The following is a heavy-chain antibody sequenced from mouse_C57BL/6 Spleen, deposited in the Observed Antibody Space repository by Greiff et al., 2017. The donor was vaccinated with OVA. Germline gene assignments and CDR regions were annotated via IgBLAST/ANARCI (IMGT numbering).Heavy chain of an antibody. V-gene: IGHV14-4*01. J-gene: IGHJ4*01. D-gene: IGHD1-1*01. CDR2: IDPENGDT. CDR1: GFNIKDDY. CDR3: TTGYYVSSYNYAMDY. Sequence: EVQLQQSGAELVRPGASVKLSCTASGFNIKDDYMHWVKQRPEQGLEWIGWIDPENGDTEYASKFQGKATITADTSSNTAYLQLSSLTSEDTAVYYCTTGYYVSSYNYAMDYWGQGTSVTVSS.